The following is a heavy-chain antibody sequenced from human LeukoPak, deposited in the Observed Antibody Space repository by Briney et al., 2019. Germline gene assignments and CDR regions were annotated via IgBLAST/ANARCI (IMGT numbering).Heavy chain of an antibody. CDR1: GGSISSGGYY. CDR3: ALVCGGGDCYSFEFGNDAFDI. D-gene: IGHD2-21*02. V-gene: IGHV4-31*03. Sequence: SETLSLTCTVSGGSISSGGYYWRWIRQHPGKGLEWIGYIYYSGSTYYNPSLKSRVTISVDTSKNQFSLKLSSVTAADTAVYYCALVCGGGDCYSFEFGNDAFDIWGQGTMVTVSS. J-gene: IGHJ3*02. CDR2: IYYSGST.